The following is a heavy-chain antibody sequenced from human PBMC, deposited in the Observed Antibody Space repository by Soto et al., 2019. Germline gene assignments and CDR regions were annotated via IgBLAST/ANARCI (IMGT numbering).Heavy chain of an antibody. CDR2: IIPIFGTA. V-gene: IGHV1-69*01. J-gene: IGHJ4*02. CDR3: ARDGGRHSGGIDY. CDR1: GGTFSSYS. Sequence: QVQLVQSGAEVKKPGSSVKVSCKASGGTFSSYSINWVRQAPGQGLEWMGAIIPIFGTANYAQKFQGRATITADESTSTAYMELSSLRSEDTGVYYCARDGGRHSGGIDYWGQGTLVTVSS. D-gene: IGHD1-26*01.